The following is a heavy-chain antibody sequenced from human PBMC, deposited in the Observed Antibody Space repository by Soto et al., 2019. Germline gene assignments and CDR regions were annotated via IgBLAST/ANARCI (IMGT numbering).Heavy chain of an antibody. J-gene: IGHJ4*02. D-gene: IGHD2-21*02. CDR1: GFTFSNYA. Sequence: EVQLLESGGGLVQPGGSLRLSCAASGFTFSNYAMSWVRQAPGKGLEXXXGISGGGGSSYYADSVKGRFTXSXXXSXXXXXLQMNSLRAEDTAVYYCAHNCGVDCHSVFFYWGQGTLVIVSS. CDR3: AHNCGVDCHSVFFY. V-gene: IGHV3-23*01. CDR2: ISGGGGSS.